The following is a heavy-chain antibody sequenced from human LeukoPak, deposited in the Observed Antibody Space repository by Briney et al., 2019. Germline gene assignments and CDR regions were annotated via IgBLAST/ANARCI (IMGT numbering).Heavy chain of an antibody. CDR2: IYHSGST. D-gene: IGHD3-9*01. J-gene: IGHJ5*02. CDR1: GYSINSGYY. Sequence: PSETLSLTCTVSGYSINSGYYWGWIRQPPGKGLEWIGSIYHSGSTYYNPSLKSRVTISVDTSKKQFSLKLSSVTAADTAVYYCARRRLLRYFDWSRNWFDPWGQGTLVTVSS. CDR3: ARRRLLRYFDWSRNWFDP. V-gene: IGHV4-38-2*02.